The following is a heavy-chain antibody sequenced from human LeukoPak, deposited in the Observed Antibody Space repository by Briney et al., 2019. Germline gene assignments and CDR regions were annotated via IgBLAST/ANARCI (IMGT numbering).Heavy chain of an antibody. CDR1: GFTFSGSA. CDR2: IRSKANSYAT. D-gene: IGHD6-6*01. J-gene: IGHJ4*02. V-gene: IGHV3-73*01. Sequence: PGGSLRLSCAASGFTFSGSAMHGVRQASGKGLEWVGRIRSKANSYATAYAASVKGRFTISRDDSKNTAYLQMNSLKTEDTAVYYCTRLLGSSSPSGADWGQGTLVTVSS. CDR3: TRLLGSSSPSGAD.